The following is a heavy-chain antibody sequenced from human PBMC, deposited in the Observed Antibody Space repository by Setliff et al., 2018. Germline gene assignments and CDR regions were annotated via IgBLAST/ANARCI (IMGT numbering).Heavy chain of an antibody. J-gene: IGHJ5*02. D-gene: IGHD3-22*01. CDR2: LKPGDSGI. CDR1: GYTFTNYW. Sequence: PGESLKISCQGSGYTFTNYWIGWVRQMPGKGLEWMGILKPGDSGIRYSPSFQGQVTLSADTSISTTYLRWHSLKASDTAMYYCARQGDYDRVDPWGQGTLVTVSS. CDR3: ARQGDYDRVDP. V-gene: IGHV5-51*01.